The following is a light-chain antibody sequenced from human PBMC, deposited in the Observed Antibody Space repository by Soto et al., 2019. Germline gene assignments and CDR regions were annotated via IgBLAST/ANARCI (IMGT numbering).Light chain of an antibody. Sequence: DIPVTQSPSSLSASVGDRVTITCRASQSISNYLNWYQQKPGKAPKLLIYAASSLQSGVPSRFSGSGSGTDFTLTISSLQPEDFATYYCQQSYSTPPITFGQGTRLEIK. V-gene: IGKV1-39*01. CDR3: QQSYSTPPIT. CDR1: QSISNY. J-gene: IGKJ5*01. CDR2: AAS.